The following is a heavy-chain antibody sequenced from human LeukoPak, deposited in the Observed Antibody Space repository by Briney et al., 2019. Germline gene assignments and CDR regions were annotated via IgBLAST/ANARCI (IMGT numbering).Heavy chain of an antibody. CDR1: GGSISSSSYY. Sequence: SETLCLTCAVSGGSISSSSYYWGWIRQPPGKGLEWIGSIYYSGSTYYNPSLKSRVTISVDMSTNQFSLKLSSVTAADTAVYYCARDFDYGGTLSTFDYWGQGTLVTVSS. D-gene: IGHD4-23*01. V-gene: IGHV4-39*07. J-gene: IGHJ4*02. CDR3: ARDFDYGGTLSTFDY. CDR2: IYYSGST.